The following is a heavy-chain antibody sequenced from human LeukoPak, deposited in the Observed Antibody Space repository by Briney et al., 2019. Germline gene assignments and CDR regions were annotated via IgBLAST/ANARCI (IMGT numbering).Heavy chain of an antibody. Sequence: SETLSLTCTVSGGSISNSSYYWGWIRQPPGTGLEWIGNIYYSGNTYYNPSLKSRVTISVDTSKNQFSLKLSSVTAADTAVYYCARGYCSTTSCYGGDNWGQGTLVTVSS. CDR1: GGSISNSSYY. CDR2: IYYSGNT. D-gene: IGHD2-2*01. V-gene: IGHV4-39*01. CDR3: ARGYCSTTSCYGGDN. J-gene: IGHJ4*02.